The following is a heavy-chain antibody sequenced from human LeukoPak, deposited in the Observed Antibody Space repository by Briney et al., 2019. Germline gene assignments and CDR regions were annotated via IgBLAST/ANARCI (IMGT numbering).Heavy chain of an antibody. J-gene: IGHJ4*02. D-gene: IGHD3-3*01. Sequence: QAGGSLRLSCAASGFTVSSNYMSWVRQAPGKGLEWVSYISSSSTTISYADSVEGRFTISRDNAENSLYLQMNSLRAEDTAVYYCARAGDFSFKDWGQGTLVTVSS. V-gene: IGHV3-48*01. CDR2: ISSSSTTI. CDR3: ARAGDFSFKD. CDR1: GFTVSSNY.